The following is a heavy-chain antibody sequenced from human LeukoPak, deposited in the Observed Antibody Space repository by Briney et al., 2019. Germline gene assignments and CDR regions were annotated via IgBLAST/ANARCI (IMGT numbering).Heavy chain of an antibody. CDR2: IIPILGIA. D-gene: IGHD6-19*01. Sequence: SVKVSCKASGGTFSSHAISWVRQAPGQGLEWMGRIIPILGIANYAQKFQGRVTITADKSTSTAYMELSSLRSEDTAVYYCARRGGWTLYGMDVWGQGTTVTVSS. J-gene: IGHJ6*02. CDR3: ARRGGWTLYGMDV. CDR1: GGTFSSHA. V-gene: IGHV1-69*04.